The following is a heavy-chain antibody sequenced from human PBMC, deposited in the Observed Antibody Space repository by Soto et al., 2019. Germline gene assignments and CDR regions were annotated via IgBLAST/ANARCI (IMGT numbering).Heavy chain of an antibody. CDR3: ARDVVMGGRGLNY. D-gene: IGHD2-15*01. CDR1: GFTFRSYW. CDR2: IKGDGSEK. Sequence: LRLSCAASGFTFRSYWMTWVRQPPGKGLEWVANIKGDGSEKYYGDSLKGRFTISRDNGKNSLYLQMNNLRAEDTAVYYCARDVVMGGRGLNYWGPGTLVTVSS. V-gene: IGHV3-7*01. J-gene: IGHJ4*02.